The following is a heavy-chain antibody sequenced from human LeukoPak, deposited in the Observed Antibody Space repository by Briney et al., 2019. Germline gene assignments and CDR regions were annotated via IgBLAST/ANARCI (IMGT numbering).Heavy chain of an antibody. V-gene: IGHV4-61*02. D-gene: IGHD5-24*01. J-gene: IGHJ3*01. Sequence: PSQTLSLTCSVSGASVSTTAYFWNWILQPAGEGLELIGRIYASGNTHYNPSLKSRVTMSLDTSKNQFSLSMHSVTAADSAVYFCASYRDAYDLYPHGLDVWGRGTVVTVSS. CDR3: ASYRDAYDLYPHGLDV. CDR2: IYASGNT. CDR1: GASVSTTAYF.